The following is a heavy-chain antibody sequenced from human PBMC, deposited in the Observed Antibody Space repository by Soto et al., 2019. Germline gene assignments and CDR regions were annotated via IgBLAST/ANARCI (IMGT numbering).Heavy chain of an antibody. Sequence: SVKVSCKASGGTFSSYTISWVRQAPGQGLEWMGRIIPILGIANYAQKFQGRVTITADKSTSTAYMELSSLRSEDTAVYYCARDDKWIRYNWFDPWGQGTLVTVSS. V-gene: IGHV1-69*04. CDR3: ARDDKWIRYNWFDP. CDR1: GGTFSSYT. J-gene: IGHJ5*02. CDR2: IIPILGIA. D-gene: IGHD5-18*01.